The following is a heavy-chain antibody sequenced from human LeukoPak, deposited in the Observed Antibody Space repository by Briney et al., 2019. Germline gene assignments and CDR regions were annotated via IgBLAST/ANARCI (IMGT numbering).Heavy chain of an antibody. Sequence: GGSLRLSCAASGFSVRDFWMAWVRQAPGKGLEWVAHIKEDRTADYYVDAVKGRFTISKDDGKNSLHLQMNSLRVEDTAVYYCVRGGWELDYWGQGTLVTVSS. J-gene: IGHJ4*02. CDR2: IKEDRTAD. V-gene: IGHV3-7*01. D-gene: IGHD4-23*01. CDR3: VRGGWELDY. CDR1: GFSVRDFW.